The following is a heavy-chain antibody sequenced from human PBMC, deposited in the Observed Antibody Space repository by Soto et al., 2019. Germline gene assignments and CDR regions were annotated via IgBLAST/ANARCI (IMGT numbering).Heavy chain of an antibody. V-gene: IGHV3-23*01. CDR1: GFTFSSYA. J-gene: IGHJ6*02. Sequence: GGSLRLSCAASGFTFSSYAMSWVRQAPGKGLEWVSAISGSGGSTYYADSVKGRFTISRDNSKNTLYLQMNSLGAEDTAVYYCAKPARSSWSSYYYYYGMDVWGQGTTVTVSS. D-gene: IGHD6-13*01. CDR2: ISGSGGST. CDR3: AKPARSSWSSYYYYYGMDV.